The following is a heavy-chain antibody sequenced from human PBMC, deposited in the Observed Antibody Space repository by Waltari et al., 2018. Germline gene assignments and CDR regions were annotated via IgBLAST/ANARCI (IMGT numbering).Heavy chain of an antibody. CDR3: ARGALYYDILTGYWIDP. CDR1: GGSISSYY. V-gene: IGHV4-59*01. J-gene: IGHJ5*02. CDR2: IYYSGST. Sequence: QVQLQESGPGLVKPSETLSLTCTVSGGSISSYYWSWIRPPPGKGLEWIGYIYYSGSTNYNPSLKSRVTISVDTSKNQFSLKLSSVTAADTAVYYCARGALYYDILTGYWIDPWGQGTLVTVSS. D-gene: IGHD3-9*01.